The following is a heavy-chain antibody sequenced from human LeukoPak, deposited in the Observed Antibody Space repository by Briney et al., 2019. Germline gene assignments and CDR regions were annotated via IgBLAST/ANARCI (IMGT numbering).Heavy chain of an antibody. D-gene: IGHD3-22*01. Sequence: ASVKVSCKASGYTFTSYGIGWVRQAPGQGLEWMGWISAYNGNTNYAQKLQGRVTMTTDTSTSTAYMELRSLRSDDTAVYYCARGRVYDSSGYTNGDAFDIWGQGTMVTVSS. CDR3: ARGRVYDSSGYTNGDAFDI. CDR2: ISAYNGNT. V-gene: IGHV1-18*01. J-gene: IGHJ3*02. CDR1: GYTFTSYG.